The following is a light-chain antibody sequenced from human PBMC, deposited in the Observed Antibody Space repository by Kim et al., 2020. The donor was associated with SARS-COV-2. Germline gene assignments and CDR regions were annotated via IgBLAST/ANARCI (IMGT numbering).Light chain of an antibody. V-gene: IGKV3-15*01. CDR2: GAF. J-gene: IGKJ1*01. Sequence: VSPGERATLSCRASQSIGSNLAWYQQKPGQAPRLLIYGAFTRATGIPARFSGSGSGTEFTLTISSLQSEDFAVYYCQQYNNWPGTFGQGTKVDIK. CDR1: QSIGSN. CDR3: QQYNNWPGT.